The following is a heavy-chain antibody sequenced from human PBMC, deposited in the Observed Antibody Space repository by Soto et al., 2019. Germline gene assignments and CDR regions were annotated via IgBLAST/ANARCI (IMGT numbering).Heavy chain of an antibody. CDR3: ARSYDFWSGPHYYGIDV. V-gene: IGHV5-51*01. CDR1: GYSFTTHW. D-gene: IGHD3-3*01. J-gene: IGHJ6*02. CDR2: IYPGDSDT. Sequence: ESLKISCQGSGYSFTTHWIGWVRQMPGKGLEWMGNIYPGDSDTRYSPSFQGQVTISADKSTSTAYLEWSSLKASDTAMYFCARSYDFWSGPHYYGIDVWGRGTTVTVSS.